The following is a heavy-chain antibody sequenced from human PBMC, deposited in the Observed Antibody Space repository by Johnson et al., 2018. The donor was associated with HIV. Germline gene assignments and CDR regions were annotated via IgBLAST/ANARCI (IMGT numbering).Heavy chain of an antibody. D-gene: IGHD4-23*01. Sequence: VQLVESGGGVVQPGRSLRLSCAASGFTFSSYWMSWVRQAPGKGLEWVANIKQDGSEKYYVDSVKGRFTISRDNSKNTLYLQMSSLRAEDTTVNYCAKARNDYGGNDEAFEIWGQGRMGTVAS. CDR2: IKQDGSEK. CDR1: GFTFSSYW. CDR3: AKARNDYGGNDEAFEI. V-gene: IGHV3-7*01. J-gene: IGHJ3*02.